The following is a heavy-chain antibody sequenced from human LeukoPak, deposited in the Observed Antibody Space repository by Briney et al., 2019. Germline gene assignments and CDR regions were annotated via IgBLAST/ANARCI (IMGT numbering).Heavy chain of an antibody. D-gene: IGHD1-1*01. CDR1: GYTFTNYD. Sequence: ASVKVSCKTSGYTFTNYDINWVRQAAGQGREWMGWVNPDSGETGFAQKFQRRLTITPNTSARIAYMEMSGLTSEDTAVYYCTRDWTYWGPGTLVAVSS. V-gene: IGHV1-8*01. J-gene: IGHJ4*02. CDR3: TRDWTY. CDR2: VNPDSGET.